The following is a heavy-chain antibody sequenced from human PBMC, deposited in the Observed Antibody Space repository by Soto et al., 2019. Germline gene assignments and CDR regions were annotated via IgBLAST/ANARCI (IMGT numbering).Heavy chain of an antibody. CDR1: GFTFSTYA. V-gene: IGHV3-23*01. CDR3: VKGNGGTSYSLLDV. D-gene: IGHD2-15*01. CDR2: IGGSGGST. Sequence: PGGSLRRSCAASGFTFSTYAMSWVRQAPGKGLEWVSTIGGSGGSTYYADSVKGQFTISRDNSKNTLYLQMNSLRAEDTAAYYYVKGNGGTSYSLLDVWAKGTTVPVSS. J-gene: IGHJ6*04.